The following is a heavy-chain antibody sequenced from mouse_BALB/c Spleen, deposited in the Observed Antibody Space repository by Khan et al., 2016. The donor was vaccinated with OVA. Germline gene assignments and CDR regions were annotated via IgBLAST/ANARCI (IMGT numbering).Heavy chain of an antibody. Sequence: QVQLQQSGADLARPGASLKLSCEASGYTFTDYNINWVQQTPGQRLEWIAEIYTGSNYTYYPEKVKGKATLTADKSSSTLYMQLSSLKSEDSAVYFCAREWGAWFPYWGQGTLVTVSA. CDR2: IYTGSNYT. CDR3: AREWGAWFPY. V-gene: IGHV1-76*01. CDR1: GYTFTDYN. J-gene: IGHJ3*01.